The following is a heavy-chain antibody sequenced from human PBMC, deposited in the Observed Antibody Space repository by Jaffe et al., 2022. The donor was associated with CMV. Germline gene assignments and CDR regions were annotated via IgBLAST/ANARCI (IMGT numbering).Heavy chain of an antibody. Sequence: QVQLVESGGGLVKPGGSLRLSCAASGFTFSDYYMSWIRQAPGKGLEWVSYISSSSSYTNYADSVKGRFTISRDNAKNSLYLQMNSLRAEDTAVYYCARDRRRTMIVVVTTQGFDYWGQGTLVTVSS. CDR2: ISSSSSYT. V-gene: IGHV3-11*06. CDR3: ARDRRRTMIVVVTTQGFDY. CDR1: GFTFSDYY. D-gene: IGHD3-22*01. J-gene: IGHJ4*02.